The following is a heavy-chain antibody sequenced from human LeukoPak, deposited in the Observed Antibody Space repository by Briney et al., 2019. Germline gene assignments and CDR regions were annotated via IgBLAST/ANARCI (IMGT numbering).Heavy chain of an antibody. CDR1: GFTFSSCS. Sequence: PGGSLRLSCAASGFTFSSCSMNWVRQAPGKGLEWASSISSSSSYIYYADSVKGRFTISRDNAKNSLYLQMNSLRAEDTAVYYCASEVRLGDYWGQGTLVTVSS. CDR3: ASEVRLGDY. CDR2: ISSSSSYI. D-gene: IGHD3-9*01. V-gene: IGHV3-21*01. J-gene: IGHJ4*02.